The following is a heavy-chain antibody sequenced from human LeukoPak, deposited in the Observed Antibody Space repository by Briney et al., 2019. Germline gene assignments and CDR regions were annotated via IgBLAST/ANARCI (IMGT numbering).Heavy chain of an antibody. CDR3: ARTTEGHAGGPGYSYCCYMDV. D-gene: IGHD1-1*01. CDR2: IYYSGST. Sequence: SETLSLTCTVSGGSISSSSYYWGWIRQPRGKGLEWIGSIYYSGSTYYNPSLKSRVNISVDTSKNQLSLKLSSVTAADTSVYYGARTTEGHAGGPGYSYCCYMDVWGKGTTVTISS. V-gene: IGHV4-39*07. J-gene: IGHJ6*03. CDR1: GGSISSSSYY.